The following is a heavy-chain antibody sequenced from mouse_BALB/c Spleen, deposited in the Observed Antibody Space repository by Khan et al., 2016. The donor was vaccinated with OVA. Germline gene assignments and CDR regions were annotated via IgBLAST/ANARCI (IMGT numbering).Heavy chain of an antibody. J-gene: IGHJ2*01. CDR1: GFTFSSYA. V-gene: IGHV5-9-3*01. Sequence: EVELVESGGGLVKPGGSLKVSCAAAGFTFSSYAMSWVRQTPEKRLEWVATISSGGSLTYYPDSVQGRFTISRDNGKNTLYLLMSSLRSENTDMYYCVRVYFGDSDYWGQGTTLTVSS. CDR2: ISSGGSLT. CDR3: VRVYFGDSDY. D-gene: IGHD2-13*01.